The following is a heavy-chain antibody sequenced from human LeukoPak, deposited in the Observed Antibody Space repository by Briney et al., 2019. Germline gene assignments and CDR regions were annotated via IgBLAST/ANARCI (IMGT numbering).Heavy chain of an antibody. J-gene: IGHJ6*03. CDR3: SKSGVTFGELLSYYMDV. CDR2: IRYDGSNK. V-gene: IGHV3-30*02. CDR1: GFTFSSYG. D-gene: IGHD3-10*01. Sequence: AGSLRLSCAASGFTFSSYGMHWVRQAPGKGLEWVAFIRYDGSNKYYADSVKGRFTIFRDNSKNTLYLQMMSLRAEDAALYYCSKSGVTFGELLSYYMDVWGKGTTVTV.